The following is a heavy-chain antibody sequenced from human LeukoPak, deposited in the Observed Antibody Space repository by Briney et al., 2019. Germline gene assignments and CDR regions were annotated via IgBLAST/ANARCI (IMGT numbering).Heavy chain of an antibody. CDR1: GGSISSSSYY. J-gene: IGHJ4*02. D-gene: IGHD1-26*01. Sequence: SETLSLICTVSGGSISSSSYYWGWIRQPPGKGLEWIGSIYYSGSTYYNPSLKSRVTISIDTSKNQFSLRLNSVTAADTAMYYCAKSGGYGLIDYWGQGTRVTVSS. CDR3: AKSGGYGLIDY. V-gene: IGHV4-39*01. CDR2: IYYSGST.